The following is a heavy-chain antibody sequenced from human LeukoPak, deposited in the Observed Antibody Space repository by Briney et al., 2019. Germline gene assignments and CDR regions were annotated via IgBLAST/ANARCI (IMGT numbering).Heavy chain of an antibody. CDR2: ISAYNGNT. CDR3: AKMGEGDYDILTDY. Sequence: ASVKVSCKASGYTFTSYGISWVRQAPGQGLEWMGWISAYNGNTNYAQKLQGRVTMTTDTSTSTAYMELRSLRSDDTAVYYCAKMGEGDYDILTDYWGQGTLVTVSS. J-gene: IGHJ4*02. CDR1: GYTFTSYG. V-gene: IGHV1-18*01. D-gene: IGHD3-9*01.